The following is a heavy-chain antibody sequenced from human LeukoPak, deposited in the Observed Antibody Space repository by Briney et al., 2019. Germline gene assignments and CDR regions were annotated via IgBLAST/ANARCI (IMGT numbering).Heavy chain of an antibody. J-gene: IGHJ3*02. CDR2: IWCDGSNK. CDR1: GFTFSSYG. D-gene: IGHD3-10*01. CDR3: ARDPGDYYGSGSSDAFDI. V-gene: IGHV3-33*01. Sequence: PGRSLRLSCAASGFTFSSYGMHWVRQAPGKGLEWVAVIWCDGSNKYYADSVKGRFTISRDNSKNTLYLQMNSLRAEDTAVYYCARDPGDYYGSGSSDAFDIWGQGTMVTVSS.